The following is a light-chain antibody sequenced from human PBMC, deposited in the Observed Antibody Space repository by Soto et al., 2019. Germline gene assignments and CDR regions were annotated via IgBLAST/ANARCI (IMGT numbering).Light chain of an antibody. J-gene: IGLJ1*01. CDR3: ISYASSDTYV. CDR1: SSDVGAYNY. V-gene: IGLV2-8*01. CDR2: DVN. Sequence: QSALTQPPSASGSPGQSVTISCTGTSSDVGAYNYVSWYQQHPAKAPKLMIYDVNKRPSGVPDRFSGSKSGNTASLTVSGLQADDEADYYCISYASSDTYVFGTGTKVTVL.